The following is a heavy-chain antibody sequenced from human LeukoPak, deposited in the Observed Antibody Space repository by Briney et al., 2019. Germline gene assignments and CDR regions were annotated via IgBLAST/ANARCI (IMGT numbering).Heavy chain of an antibody. Sequence: PGGALRLSCAASGLTLGSYWMHWVRQAPGKGLVWVSRINTDGSSVSYADSVKGRFTISRDNAKNTLYQQMYSLRAEDTAVYYCARDARIAIAGSGYYYYGMDVWGKGTPVTVSS. J-gene: IGHJ6*04. CDR3: ARDARIAIAGSGYYYYGMDV. V-gene: IGHV3-74*01. CDR2: INTDGSSV. D-gene: IGHD6-13*01. CDR1: GLTLGSYW.